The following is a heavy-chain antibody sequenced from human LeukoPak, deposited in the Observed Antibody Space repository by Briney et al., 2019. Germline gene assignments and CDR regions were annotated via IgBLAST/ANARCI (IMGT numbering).Heavy chain of an antibody. CDR3: ARDLGWRWLPGSYYYYYMDV. D-gene: IGHD5-24*01. CDR1: GGTFSSYA. CDR2: IIPIFGTA. Sequence: SVKVSCKASGGTFSSYAISWVRQAPGQGLEWMGGIIPIFGTANYARKFRGRVTITTDESTSTAYMELSSLRSEDTAVYYCARDLGWRWLPGSYYYYYMDVWGKGTTVTVSS. V-gene: IGHV1-69*05. J-gene: IGHJ6*03.